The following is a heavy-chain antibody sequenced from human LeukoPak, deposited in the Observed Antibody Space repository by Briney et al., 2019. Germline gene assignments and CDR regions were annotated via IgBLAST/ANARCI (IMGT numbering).Heavy chain of an antibody. V-gene: IGHV4-59*01. J-gene: IGHJ4*02. D-gene: IGHD3-10*01. CDR1: VASINTYY. Sequence: SETLSLTCTVSVASINTYYWSWIRQPPGKGLEWIGYIYYSGTTSYNPSLKTRVTISIDTSKNQFSLKLSSVTAADTAVYYCARVLRPMASQYYFDYWGQGTLVTVSS. CDR2: IYYSGTT. CDR3: ARVLRPMASQYYFDY.